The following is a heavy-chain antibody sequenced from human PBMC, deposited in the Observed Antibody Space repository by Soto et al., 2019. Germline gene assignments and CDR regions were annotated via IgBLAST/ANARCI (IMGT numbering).Heavy chain of an antibody. J-gene: IGHJ5*02. CDR1: GGSISSGGYY. CDR2: IYYSGST. V-gene: IGHV4-31*03. CDR3: ARGLDLAYCGGDCYSSWFDP. Sequence: QVQLQESGPGLVKPSQTLSLTCTVSGGSISSGGYYWSWIRQNPGKGLEWIVYIYYSGSTYYNPSLTSRVTISVDTSKNQFSLKLSSVTAADTAVYYCARGLDLAYCGGDCYSSWFDPWGQGTLVTVSS. D-gene: IGHD2-21*02.